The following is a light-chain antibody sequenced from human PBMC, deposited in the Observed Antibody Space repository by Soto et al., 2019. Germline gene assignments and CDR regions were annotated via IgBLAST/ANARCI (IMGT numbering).Light chain of an antibody. CDR3: QVWDGNSDHVV. Sequence: SYELTQPPSASEAPGQTARITCGGTNIGGRSVHWYQQRPGQAPVLVLYDDTVRPSGIPQRFSGSKSGKTATLTITRVEAGDEADYYCQVWDGNSDHVVFGGGTKLTVL. V-gene: IGLV3-21*02. J-gene: IGLJ2*01. CDR1: NIGGRS. CDR2: DDT.